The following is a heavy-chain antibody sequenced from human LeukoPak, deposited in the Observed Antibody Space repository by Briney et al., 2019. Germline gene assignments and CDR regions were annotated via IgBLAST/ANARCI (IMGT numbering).Heavy chain of an antibody. Sequence: PSETLSLTCTVSGGSISSGGYYWSWIRQPAGKGLEGIGRIYTSGSTNYNPSLKSRTTISVDTSKNQFSLELSSVTAADTAVYYCARGSRTSTNPGLGYWGQGTLVAVSS. D-gene: IGHD2-2*01. CDR2: IYTSGST. CDR1: GGSISSGGYY. CDR3: ARGSRTSTNPGLGY. V-gene: IGHV4-61*02. J-gene: IGHJ4*02.